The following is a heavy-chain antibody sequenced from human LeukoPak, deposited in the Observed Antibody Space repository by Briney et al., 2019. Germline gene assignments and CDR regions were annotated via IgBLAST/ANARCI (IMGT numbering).Heavy chain of an antibody. V-gene: IGHV3-30*18. CDR1: GFTFSSYG. J-gene: IGHJ5*02. CDR3: AKGGQFDP. CDR2: ISYDGSNK. D-gene: IGHD3-10*01. Sequence: PGGPLRLSCAASGFTFSSYGMHWVRQAPGKGLEWVAVISYDGSNKYYADSVKGRFTISRDNSKNTLYLQMNSLRAEDTAMYYCAKGGQFDPWGQGTLVTVSS.